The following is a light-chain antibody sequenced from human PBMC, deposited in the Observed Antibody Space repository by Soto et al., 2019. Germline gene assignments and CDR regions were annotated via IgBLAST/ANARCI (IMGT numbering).Light chain of an antibody. J-gene: IGLJ1*01. Sequence: QSVLTQPPSVSAAPGQEVTISCFGSSSNIGNNYVSWYQQLPGTAPKLLIYENNKRPSGIPDRFSGSKSGTSATLGITGLQTGDEADYYCGTWDSSLSAHIFATGTKVPGL. V-gene: IGLV1-51*02. CDR1: SSNIGNNY. CDR2: ENN. CDR3: GTWDSSLSAHI.